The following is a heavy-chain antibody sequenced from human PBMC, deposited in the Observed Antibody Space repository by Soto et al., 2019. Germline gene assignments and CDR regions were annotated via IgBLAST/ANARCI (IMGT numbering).Heavy chain of an antibody. Sequence: AAAKFSCKDSGYTFTVYYMHWVRQAPGQGLEWMGWINPKSGGTMYPQKFQGRVTMTWDTSISTAYMALTRLRSDDTAVYYCARDLAKGGGSAGFDYWGQGTLVTVSS. V-gene: IGHV1-2*02. CDR1: GYTFTVYY. CDR3: ARDLAKGGGSAGFDY. J-gene: IGHJ4*02. D-gene: IGHD1-26*01. CDR2: INPKSGGT.